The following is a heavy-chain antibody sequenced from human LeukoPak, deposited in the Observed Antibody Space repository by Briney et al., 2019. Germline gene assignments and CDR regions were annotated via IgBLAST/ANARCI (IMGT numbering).Heavy chain of an antibody. CDR1: GFTFSSYA. J-gene: IGHJ6*02. Sequence: GGSLRLSCAASGFTFSSYAMHWVRQAPGKGLEWVAVISYDGSNKYYADSVKGRFTISRDNSKNTLYLQMNSLRAEDTAVYYCARVGRFGELFTNYYYYGMDVWGQGTTVTVSS. CDR2: ISYDGSNK. V-gene: IGHV3-30-3*01. D-gene: IGHD3-10*01. CDR3: ARVGRFGELFTNYYYYGMDV.